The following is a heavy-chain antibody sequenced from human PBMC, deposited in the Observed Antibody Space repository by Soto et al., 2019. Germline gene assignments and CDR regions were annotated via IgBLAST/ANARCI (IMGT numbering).Heavy chain of an antibody. J-gene: IGHJ5*02. CDR1: GFTFSPYW. CDR3: EGGSGCISDT. Sequence: EVQLVESGGGLVQPGGSLRLSCAASGFTFSPYWMSWVRQAPGKGLEWVAIIKDDGGDEHYLEAVRGRFTISRDNAKKSLYLAMDSLRVEDTAVYYCEGGSGCISDTWGQGTLVTVSS. D-gene: IGHD6-19*01. V-gene: IGHV3-7*05. CDR2: IKDDGGDE.